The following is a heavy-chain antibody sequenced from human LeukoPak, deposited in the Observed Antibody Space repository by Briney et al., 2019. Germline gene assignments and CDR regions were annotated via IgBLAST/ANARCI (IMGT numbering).Heavy chain of an antibody. CDR2: ISSCSSYI. CDR3: ARVPWLQSGNYMDV. J-gene: IGHJ6*03. D-gene: IGHD5-24*01. CDR1: GFTFSSYS. Sequence: PGGSLRLSCAVSGFTFSSYSMNWVRQAPGKGLEWVSFISSCSSYIYYVDSVKGRFTISRDNARNSLYLQMSSLRADDTAVYYCARVPWLQSGNYMDVWGKGTTVTVSS. V-gene: IGHV3-21*01.